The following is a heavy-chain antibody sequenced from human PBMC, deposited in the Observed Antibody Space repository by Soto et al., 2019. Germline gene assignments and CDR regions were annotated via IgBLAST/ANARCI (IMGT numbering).Heavy chain of an antibody. V-gene: IGHV1-8*01. CDR2: MNPNSGNT. CDR1: GYTFTSYD. Sequence: GASVKVSCKASGYTFTSYDINWVRQATGQGLEWMGWMNPNSGNTGYAQKFQGRVTMTRNTSISTAYMELSSLRSEDTAVYYCARVLGYCSSTSCYSVSNYYYYYMDVWGKGTTVTVSS. D-gene: IGHD2-2*01. CDR3: ARVLGYCSSTSCYSVSNYYYYYMDV. J-gene: IGHJ6*03.